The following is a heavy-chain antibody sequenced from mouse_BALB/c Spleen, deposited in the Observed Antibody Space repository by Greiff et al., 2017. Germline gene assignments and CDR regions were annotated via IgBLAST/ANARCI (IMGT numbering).Heavy chain of an antibody. V-gene: IGHV14-3*02. CDR2: IDPANGNT. CDR1: GFNIKDTY. D-gene: IGHD2-1*01. J-gene: IGHJ3*01. CDR3: ARGWYAAY. Sequence: LVESGAELVKPGASVKLSCTASGFNIKDTYMHWVKQRPEPGLEWIGRIDPANGNTKYDPKFQGKATITADTSSNTAYLQLSSLTSEDTAVYYCARGWYAAYWGQGTLVTVSA.